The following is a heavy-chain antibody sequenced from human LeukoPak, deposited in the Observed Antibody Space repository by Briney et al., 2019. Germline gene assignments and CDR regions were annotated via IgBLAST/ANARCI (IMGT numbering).Heavy chain of an antibody. CDR1: GGSINGHSYY. Sequence: PSETLSLTCTVSGGSINGHSYYWGWIRQPPGKGLEWIGSVYYDGTSYSNPSLTSRAAVFVDTSRDEFSLDLSFVTAADTAVYYCVRHMSTNTGYFDSCGQGTLVSVSS. D-gene: IGHD5-24*01. J-gene: IGHJ4*02. CDR3: VRHMSTNTGYFDS. CDR2: VYYDGTS. V-gene: IGHV4-39*01.